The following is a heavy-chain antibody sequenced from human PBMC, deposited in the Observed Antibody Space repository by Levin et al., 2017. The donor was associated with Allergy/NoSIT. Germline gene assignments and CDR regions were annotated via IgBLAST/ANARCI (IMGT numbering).Heavy chain of an antibody. V-gene: IGHV1-18*01. CDR2: ITTYNGNT. Sequence: ASVKVSCKASGYTFTTYGITWVRQAPGQGLEWVGWITTYNGNTNYGPNVQGRVTMTTDTSTSTAYMELRSLRSDDTAVYYCARGDTTLVTASFDSWGQGTLVTVSS. CDR3: ARGDTTLVTASFDS. CDR1: GYTFTTYG. D-gene: IGHD5-18*01. J-gene: IGHJ4*02.